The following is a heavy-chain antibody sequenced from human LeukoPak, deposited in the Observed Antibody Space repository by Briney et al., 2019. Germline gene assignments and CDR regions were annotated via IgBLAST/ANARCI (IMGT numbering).Heavy chain of an antibody. D-gene: IGHD7-27*01. J-gene: IGHJ4*02. CDR1: GFTFSSYS. Sequence: GGSLRLSCAAPGFTFSSYSMNWVRQAPGKGLEWVSSISRNSGYIYYTDSMKGRLTISRDNANNSLYLQMNNLRAEDTAMYYCARGRRTGDRGYYFDYWGQGTLVTVSS. V-gene: IGHV3-21*01. CDR2: ISRNSGYI. CDR3: ARGRRTGDRGYYFDY.